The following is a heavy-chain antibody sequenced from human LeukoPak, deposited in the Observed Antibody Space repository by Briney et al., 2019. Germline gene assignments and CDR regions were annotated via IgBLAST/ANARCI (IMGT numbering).Heavy chain of an antibody. CDR2: IGGSGRDGDM. CDR1: VFSFTDNY. CDR3: VKTAREADY. D-gene: IGHD5-24*01. Sequence: GGSLRLSCVASVFSFTDNYMHWIRQAPWKGLEWVSYIGGSGRDGDMNYADSVKGRFTISRDNAKNSLYLQMNNLRVEDTAVYYCVKTAREADYWGHGTLVTVSS. J-gene: IGHJ4*01. V-gene: IGHV3-11*01.